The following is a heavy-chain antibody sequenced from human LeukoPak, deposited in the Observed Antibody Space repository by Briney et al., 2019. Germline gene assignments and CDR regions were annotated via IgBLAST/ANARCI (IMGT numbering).Heavy chain of an antibody. Sequence: SGTLPLTCAVSGGSISRTNWWSWVRQPPGKGLEWIGEIYHSGNTNYNPSLKSRVTISVDKSKNQFSLKLSSVTAADTAVYYCARDAYDSSGYSFDYWGQGTLVTVSS. CDR1: GGSISRTNW. V-gene: IGHV4-4*02. J-gene: IGHJ4*02. D-gene: IGHD3-22*01. CDR3: ARDAYDSSGYSFDY. CDR2: IYHSGNT.